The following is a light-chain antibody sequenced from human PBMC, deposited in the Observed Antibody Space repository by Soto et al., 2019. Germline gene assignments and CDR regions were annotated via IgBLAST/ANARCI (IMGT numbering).Light chain of an antibody. CDR3: CSYAGSYTFWV. V-gene: IGLV2-11*01. J-gene: IGLJ3*02. Sequence: QSALTQPRSVSGSPGQSVTISCTGTSSDVGGYNYVSWYQQHPGKAPKLMFSDVSKRSSGVPDRFSGSKSGNTASLTISGLQAEDEADYYCCSYAGSYTFWVFGGGTKLTVL. CDR2: DVS. CDR1: SSDVGGYNY.